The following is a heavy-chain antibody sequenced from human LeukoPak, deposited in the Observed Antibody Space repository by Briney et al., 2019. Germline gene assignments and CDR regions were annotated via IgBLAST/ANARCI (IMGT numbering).Heavy chain of an antibody. CDR3: AREVVPAAKVDY. Sequence: SETLSLTCTVSGGSISSGGYYWSWIRQPPGKGLEWIGYIYHSGSTYYNPSLKSRVTISVDRSKNQFSLKLSSVTAADTAVYYCAREVVPAAKVDYWGQGTLVTVSS. J-gene: IGHJ4*02. CDR1: GGSISSGGYY. V-gene: IGHV4-30-2*01. CDR2: IYHSGST. D-gene: IGHD2-2*01.